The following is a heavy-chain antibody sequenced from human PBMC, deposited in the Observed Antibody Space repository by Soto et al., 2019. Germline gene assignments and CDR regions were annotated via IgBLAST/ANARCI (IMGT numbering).Heavy chain of an antibody. CDR3: AHSWEVSKRYDFWSGYYAGWFDP. J-gene: IGHJ5*02. V-gene: IGHV2-5*02. Sequence: QITLKESGPTLVKPTQTLTLTCTFSGFSLSTSGVGVGWIRQPPGKALEWLALIYWDDDKRYSPSLKSRLTNTKDTSKNQVVLTMTNMDPVDTATYYCAHSWEVSKRYDFWSGYYAGWFDPWGQGTLVTVSS. CDR1: GFSLSTSGVG. CDR2: IYWDDDK. D-gene: IGHD3-3*01.